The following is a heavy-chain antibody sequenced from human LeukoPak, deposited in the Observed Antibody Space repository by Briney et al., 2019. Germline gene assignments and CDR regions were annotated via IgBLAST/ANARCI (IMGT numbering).Heavy chain of an antibody. CDR2: IRYDGSNK. J-gene: IGHJ4*02. V-gene: IGHV3-30*02. D-gene: IGHD6-13*01. CDR1: GFTFSSYG. Sequence: GGSLRLSCAASGFTFSSYGMHWVRQAPGKGLEWVAFIRYDGSNKYYADSVKGRFTISRDNSKNTLYLQMNSLRAEDTAVYYCARGSHLPYSSSWKGPFDYWGQGTLVTVSS. CDR3: ARGSHLPYSSSWKGPFDY.